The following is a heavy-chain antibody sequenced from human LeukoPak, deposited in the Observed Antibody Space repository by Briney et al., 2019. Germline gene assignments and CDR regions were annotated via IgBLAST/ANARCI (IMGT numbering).Heavy chain of an antibody. V-gene: IGHV3-7*01. D-gene: IGHD3-22*01. CDR3: ARGPVYYDSSGYYPNY. Sequence: GGSLRLSCAASGFTFSTYWMSWVRQAPGKGLEWVANIKQDGSEKYYVDSVKGRFTISKDNAKNSLYLQMNSLRAEDTAVYYCARGPVYYDSSGYYPNYWGQGTLVTVSS. CDR1: GFTFSTYW. CDR2: IKQDGSEK. J-gene: IGHJ4*02.